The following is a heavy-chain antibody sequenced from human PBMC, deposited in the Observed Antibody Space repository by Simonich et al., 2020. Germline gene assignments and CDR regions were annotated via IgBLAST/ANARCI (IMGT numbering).Heavy chain of an antibody. Sequence: QLQLQESGPGLVKPSETLSLTCTVSGGSISSSSYYWGWIRQPPGKGLEWFGSIYYRGSTYYTPSLKSRVPISVDTSKNQFSLKLSSVTAADTAVYYCARHAGFAFDIWGQGTMVTVSS. J-gene: IGHJ3*02. CDR3: ARHAGFAFDI. CDR1: GGSISSSSYY. D-gene: IGHD6-13*01. CDR2: IYYRGST. V-gene: IGHV4-39*01.